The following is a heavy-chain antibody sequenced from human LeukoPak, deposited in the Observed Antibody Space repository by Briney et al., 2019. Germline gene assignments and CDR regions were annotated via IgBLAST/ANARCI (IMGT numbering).Heavy chain of an antibody. J-gene: IGHJ6*03. CDR3: ARDSYYGSGSYYYYYYYMDV. Sequence: SETLSLTCTVSGGSISSGSYYWSWIRQPAGKGLEWIGRIYTSGSTNYNPSLKSRVTISVDTSKNQFSLKLSSVTAADTAVYYCARDSYYGSGSYYYYYYYMDVWGKGTTVTVSS. D-gene: IGHD3-10*01. V-gene: IGHV4-61*02. CDR2: IYTSGST. CDR1: GGSISSGSYY.